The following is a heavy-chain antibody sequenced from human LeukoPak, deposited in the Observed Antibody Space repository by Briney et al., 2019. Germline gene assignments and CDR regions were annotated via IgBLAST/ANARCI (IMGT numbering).Heavy chain of an antibody. D-gene: IGHD3-10*01. CDR1: GYTFTGYY. J-gene: IGHJ4*02. CDR3: ARDDYYGSGEFGY. CDR2: INPNSGGT. V-gene: IGHV1-2*02. Sequence: ASVKVSCKASGYTFTGYYMHWVRQAPGQGLEWMGWINPNSGGTNYAQKFQGRVTMTRDTSISTAYMELSRLRSDDTAVYYCARDDYYGSGEFGYWGQGTLVTVSS.